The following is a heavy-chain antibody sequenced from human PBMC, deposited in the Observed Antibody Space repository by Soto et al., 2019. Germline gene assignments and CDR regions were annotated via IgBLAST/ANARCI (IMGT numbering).Heavy chain of an antibody. Sequence: SLRLSCAASGLTFSSYGMHWVRQAPGKGLEWVAVISYDGSNKYYADSVKGRFTISRDNSKNTLYLQMNSLRAEDTAVYYCAKGDYDVVSGYWYYYYYMDLWGQGTTVPVAS. D-gene: IGHD3-3*01. CDR1: GLTFSSYG. V-gene: IGHV3-30*18. CDR2: ISYDGSNK. CDR3: AKGDYDVVSGYWYYYYYMDL. J-gene: IGHJ6*03.